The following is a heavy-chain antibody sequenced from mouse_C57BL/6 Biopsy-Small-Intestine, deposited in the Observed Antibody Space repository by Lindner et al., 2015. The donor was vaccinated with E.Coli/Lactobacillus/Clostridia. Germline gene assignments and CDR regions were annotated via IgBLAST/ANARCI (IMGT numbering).Heavy chain of an antibody. Sequence: VQLQESGAELVKPGASVKISCKASGYAFSDYWMNWVKQRPGKGLEWIGQIYPGDDDTNYSGKFKGKATLTADKSSSTAYMQLSSLTSEDSAVYLCAREDYGNSWFAYWGQGTLVTVSA. CDR2: IYPGDDDT. CDR3: AREDYGNSWFAY. J-gene: IGHJ3*01. V-gene: IGHV1-80*01. CDR1: GYAFSDYW. D-gene: IGHD2-1*01.